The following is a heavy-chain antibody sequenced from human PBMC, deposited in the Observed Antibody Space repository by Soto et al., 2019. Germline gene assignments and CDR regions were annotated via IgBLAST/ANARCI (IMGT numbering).Heavy chain of an antibody. D-gene: IGHD5-12*01. V-gene: IGHV4-59*01. CDR3: ARAYGGCDNGLYX. CDR2: IYYSGST. CDR1: GDSIRSYY. Sequence: SETLSLTCTVSGDSIRSYYWTWIRQPPGKGLELIVYIYYSGSTRYNPSLKSRVTISVDMSKNQFSLKLSSVIAADTAVYYCARAYGGCDNGLYXWGQVTAVTVS. J-gene: IGHJ6*02.